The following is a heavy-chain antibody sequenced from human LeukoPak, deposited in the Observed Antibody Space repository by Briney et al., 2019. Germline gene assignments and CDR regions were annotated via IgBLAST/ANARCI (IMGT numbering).Heavy chain of an antibody. CDR1: GGSNY. J-gene: IGHJ5*02. CDR3: ARHSNWNAGIDWFDP. CDR2: IHYYCGSP. V-gene: IGHV4-59*08. D-gene: IGHD1-20*01. Sequence: SETLSLTCTVSGGSNYWSWIRQPPGEGLEWIAYIHYYCGSPNYNPSLKSRLTISIDTSKNQFSLKLNSVSAADTAMYYCARHSNWNAGIDWFDPWGQGAQVTVSS.